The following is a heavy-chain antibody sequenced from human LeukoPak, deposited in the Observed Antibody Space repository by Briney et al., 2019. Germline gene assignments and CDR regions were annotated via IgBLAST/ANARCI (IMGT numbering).Heavy chain of an antibody. D-gene: IGHD3-10*01. CDR2: IYSGGST. J-gene: IGHJ4*02. V-gene: IGHV3-66*01. CDR3: ARARRFGVFLDY. Sequence: GSLRLSCAASGFTVSSNYMSWVRQAPGKGLEWVSVIYSGGSTYYADSVKGRFTISRDNSKNTLYLQMNSLRAEDTAVYYCARARRFGVFLDYWGQGTLVTVSS. CDR1: GFTVSSNY.